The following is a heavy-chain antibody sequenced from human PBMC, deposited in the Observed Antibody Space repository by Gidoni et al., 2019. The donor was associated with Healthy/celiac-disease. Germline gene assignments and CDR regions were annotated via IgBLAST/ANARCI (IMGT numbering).Heavy chain of an antibody. Sequence: EVQLVESGGGLVQPGGSPRLSCAASGFTFSSYAMHWVRQAPGKGLEYVSAISSNGGSTYYANSVKGRFTISRDNSKNTLYLQMGSLRAEDMAVYYCARENDGPWDYWGQGTLVTVSS. V-gene: IGHV3-64*01. CDR3: ARENDGPWDY. CDR2: ISSNGGST. D-gene: IGHD4-17*01. J-gene: IGHJ4*02. CDR1: GFTFSSYA.